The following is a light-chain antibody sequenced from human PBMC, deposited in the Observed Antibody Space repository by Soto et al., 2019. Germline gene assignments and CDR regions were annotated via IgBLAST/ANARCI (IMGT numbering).Light chain of an antibody. CDR3: QQYDTSPPLT. V-gene: IGKV3-20*01. CDR1: QSVSSNY. CDR2: GAS. Sequence: IVLTQSLGTLSLSPGDRATLSCRASQSVSSNYLGWYQQKPGQAPRLLLYGASSRAIGIPDRFSGSGSGTDFTLTISRLEPEDFAVYYCQQYDTSPPLTFGGGTKVEIK. J-gene: IGKJ4*01.